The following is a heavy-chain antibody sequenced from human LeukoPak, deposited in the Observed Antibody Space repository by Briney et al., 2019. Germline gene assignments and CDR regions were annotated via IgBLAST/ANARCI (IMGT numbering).Heavy chain of an antibody. CDR3: AKAFSSTWYWYSDL. D-gene: IGHD6-13*01. Sequence: GGSLRLSCAAPGFSFDDYAMHWVRQAPGKGLEWVSGITWNSGDIDYADSVKGRFIISRDNAKNSLFLQMNSLRPEDTALYYCAKAFSSTWYWYSDLWGRGTLVTVSS. CDR1: GFSFDDYA. CDR2: ITWNSGDI. V-gene: IGHV3-9*01. J-gene: IGHJ2*01.